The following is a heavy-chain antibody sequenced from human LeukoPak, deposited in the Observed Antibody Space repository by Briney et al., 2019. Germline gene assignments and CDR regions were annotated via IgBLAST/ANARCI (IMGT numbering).Heavy chain of an antibody. CDR1: GFTFSSYE. CDR2: ISSSGSTI. J-gene: IGHJ4*02. Sequence: GGSLRLSCAASGFTFSSYEMNWVRQAPGKGLEWVSYISSSGSTIYYADSVKGRFTISRDNAKNSLYLQMNSLRAEDTAVYYCAKEGSIVGEGLYYFDYWGQGTLVTVSS. V-gene: IGHV3-48*03. D-gene: IGHD1-26*01. CDR3: AKEGSIVGEGLYYFDY.